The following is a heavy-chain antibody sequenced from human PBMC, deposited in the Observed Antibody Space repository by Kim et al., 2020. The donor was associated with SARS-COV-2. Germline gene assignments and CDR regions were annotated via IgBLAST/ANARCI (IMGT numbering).Heavy chain of an antibody. J-gene: IGHJ4*02. Sequence: GGSLRLSCAASGFTFSSYAMHWVRQAPGKGLEWVEVISYDGSNKYYADSVKGRFTISRDNSKNTLYLQMNSLRAEDTAVYYCARDHGVLLLWFGDPVYFDYWGQGPLVTVSS. CDR3: ARDHGVLLLWFGDPVYFDY. CDR2: ISYDGSNK. D-gene: IGHD3-10*01. CDR1: GFTFSSYA. V-gene: IGHV3-30*04.